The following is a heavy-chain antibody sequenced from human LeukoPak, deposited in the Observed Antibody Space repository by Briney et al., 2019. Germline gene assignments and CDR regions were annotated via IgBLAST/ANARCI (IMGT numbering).Heavy chain of an antibody. J-gene: IGHJ6*03. D-gene: IGHD6-19*01. Sequence: SETLSLTCAVYGGSFTTSWWSWIRQAPGEGLGWVGENNHRGSTNYNPSLKSRVTISLDTPNSQFSLSLSFLTAADTAMYYCQGVPLGYSSGWTSDYSYMDVWGKGTPVTVS. CDR1: GGSFTTSW. V-gene: IGHV4-34*01. CDR3: QGVPLGYSSGWTSDYSYMDV. CDR2: NNHRGST.